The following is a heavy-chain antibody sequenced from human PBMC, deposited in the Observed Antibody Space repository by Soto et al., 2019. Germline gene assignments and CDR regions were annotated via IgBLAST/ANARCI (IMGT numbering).Heavy chain of an antibody. J-gene: IGHJ4*02. CDR2: IDHDGPT. CDR1: GFTFSNYW. CDR3: VRESHGDY. V-gene: IGHV3-74*01. Sequence: EAQLVESGGGLVQPGGSLRLSCAGSGFTFSNYWMHWVRQAPGKGLEWVSRIDHDGPTDYADSVRGRFTISRDNAENTLYLEMNSLWPEDTAVYYCVRESHGDYWGQGTLVTVSS.